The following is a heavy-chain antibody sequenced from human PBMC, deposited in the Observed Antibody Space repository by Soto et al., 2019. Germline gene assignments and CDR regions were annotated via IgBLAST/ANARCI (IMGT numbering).Heavy chain of an antibody. CDR3: ARVGRYYDSSGYSVDF. J-gene: IGHJ4*02. Sequence: SETLSLTCTVSGGSISSYYWSWIRQPPGKGLEWIGYISYSGSTNYNPSLKSRVTISVDTSKNQLSLKLSSVTAADTAVYYCARVGRYYDSSGYSVDFWGQGTLVTVSS. CDR1: GGSISSYY. V-gene: IGHV4-59*01. CDR2: ISYSGST. D-gene: IGHD3-22*01.